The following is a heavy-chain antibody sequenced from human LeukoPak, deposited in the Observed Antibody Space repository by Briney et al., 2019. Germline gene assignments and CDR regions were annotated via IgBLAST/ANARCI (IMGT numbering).Heavy chain of an antibody. V-gene: IGHV4-59*08. J-gene: IGHJ4*02. D-gene: IGHD6-19*01. CDR3: ATWGIAVAGAFDY. CDR1: GGSISSSY. CDR2: IYYSGST. Sequence: PSETLSLTCTVSGGSISSSYWSWIRQPPGKGLEWIGYIYYSGSTNYNPSFKSRVAISVDTSKNQISLKLSSVTAADTAVYYCATWGIAVAGAFDYWGQGTLVTVST.